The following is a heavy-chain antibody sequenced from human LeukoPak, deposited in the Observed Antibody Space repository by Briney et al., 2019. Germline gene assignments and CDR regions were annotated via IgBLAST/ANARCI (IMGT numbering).Heavy chain of an antibody. D-gene: IGHD3-3*01. CDR1: GWSFSGYY. V-gene: IGHV4-34*01. CDR2: INHSGGT. Sequence: PSETLSLTCAVYGWSFSGYYWSWIRQPPWKGLEWIGEINHSGGTNYNPSLKSRVTISVDTSKNQFSLKLSSVTAADTAVYYCARASPSDYDFWSGYPGNYYYYYMDVWGKGTTVTVSS. CDR3: ARASPSDYDFWSGYPGNYYYYYMDV. J-gene: IGHJ6*03.